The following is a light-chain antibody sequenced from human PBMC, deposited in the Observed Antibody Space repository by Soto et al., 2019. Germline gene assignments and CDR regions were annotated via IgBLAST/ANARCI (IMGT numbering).Light chain of an antibody. J-gene: IGLJ1*01. V-gene: IGLV1-40*01. Sequence: QSVLPQPPSVSGAPGQRITISCTGSSSNIGAGYPVHWYQQLPGTAPKLPIFGNTIRPSGVPDRFSGSRSGLAITGLQAEDEADYYCQSYDSSLSGYVFGTGTKVTVL. CDR3: QSYDSSLSGYV. CDR2: GNT. CDR1: SSNIGAGYP.